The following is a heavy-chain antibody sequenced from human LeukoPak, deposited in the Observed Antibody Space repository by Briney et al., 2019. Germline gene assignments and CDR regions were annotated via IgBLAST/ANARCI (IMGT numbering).Heavy chain of an antibody. V-gene: IGHV4-38-2*02. Sequence: PSETLSLTCTVSGYSISSGYYWGWIRRPPGKGLEWIGIIYHSGSTYYNPSLKSRVTISVDTSKNQFSLKLSSVTAADTAVYYCARASLHCSSTSCYILYSSGFDYWGQGTLVTVSS. J-gene: IGHJ4*02. CDR2: IYHSGST. CDR3: ARASLHCSSTSCYILYSSGFDY. D-gene: IGHD2-2*01. CDR1: GYSISSGYY.